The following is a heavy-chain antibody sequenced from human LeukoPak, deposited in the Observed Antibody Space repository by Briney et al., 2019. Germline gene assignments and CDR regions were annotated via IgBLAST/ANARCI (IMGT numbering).Heavy chain of an antibody. CDR1: GGSISSYY. CDR3: ARHALSPWYSSGWYPGYFQH. J-gene: IGHJ1*01. Sequence: PSETLSLTCTVSGGSISSYYWSWIRQPPGKGLEWIGYIYYSGSTNYNPSLKSRVTISVDTSKNQFSLKLSSVTAADTAVYYCARHALSPWYSSGWYPGYFQHWGQGTLVTVSS. D-gene: IGHD6-19*01. CDR2: IYYSGST. V-gene: IGHV4-59*08.